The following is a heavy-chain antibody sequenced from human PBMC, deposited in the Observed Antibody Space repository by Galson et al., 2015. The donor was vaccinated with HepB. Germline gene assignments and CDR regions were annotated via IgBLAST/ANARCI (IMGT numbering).Heavy chain of an antibody. Sequence: SVKVSCKASGYTFTGYYMHWVRQAPGQGLEWMGWINPNSGGTNYAQKFQGWVTMTRDTSISTAYMELSRLRSDDTAVYYCARVMSGSYYSAFDIWGQGTMVTVSS. J-gene: IGHJ3*02. D-gene: IGHD1-26*01. CDR2: INPNSGGT. CDR1: GYTFTGYY. V-gene: IGHV1-2*04. CDR3: ARVMSGSYYSAFDI.